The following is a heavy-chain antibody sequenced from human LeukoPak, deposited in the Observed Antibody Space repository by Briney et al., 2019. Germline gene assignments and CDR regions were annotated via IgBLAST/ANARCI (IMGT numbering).Heavy chain of an antibody. J-gene: IGHJ4*02. V-gene: IGHV4-39*01. CDR3: ARHKMGPRIAAAGTFDY. CDR1: GGSISSSSYY. D-gene: IGHD6-13*01. Sequence: SETLSLTCTVSGGSISSSSYYWGWIRQPPGKGLGWIGSIYYSGSTYYNPSLKSRVTISVDTSKNQFSLKLSSVTAADTAVYYCARHKMGPRIAAAGTFDYWGQGTLVTVSS. CDR2: IYYSGST.